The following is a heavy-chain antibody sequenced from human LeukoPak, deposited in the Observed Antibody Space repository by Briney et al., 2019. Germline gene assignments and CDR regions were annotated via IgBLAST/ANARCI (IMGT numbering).Heavy chain of an antibody. D-gene: IGHD2-15*01. V-gene: IGHV4-31*03. CDR2: IYYSGST. Sequence: SETLSLTCTVSGGSISSGGYYWSWIRQHPGKGLEWIGYIYYSGSTYYNPSLKSRVTISVDTSKNQFSLKLSSVTAADTAVYYCARRGSGGDFDYWGQGTLVTVSS. CDR3: ARRGSGGDFDY. CDR1: GGSISSGGYY. J-gene: IGHJ4*02.